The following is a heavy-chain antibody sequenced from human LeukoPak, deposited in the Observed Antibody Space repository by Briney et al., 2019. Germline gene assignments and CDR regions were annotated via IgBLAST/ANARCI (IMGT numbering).Heavy chain of an antibody. V-gene: IGHV3-21*01. D-gene: IGHD1-26*01. CDR2: ISSSSSYI. J-gene: IGHJ3*02. Sequence: GGSLRLSCAASGFTFSSYSMNWVRQAPGKGLEWVSSISSSSSYIYYADSVKGRFTISRDNAENSLYLQMNSLRAEDTAVYYCARDRSGSYQTDDAFDIWGQGTMVTVSS. CDR1: GFTFSSYS. CDR3: ARDRSGSYQTDDAFDI.